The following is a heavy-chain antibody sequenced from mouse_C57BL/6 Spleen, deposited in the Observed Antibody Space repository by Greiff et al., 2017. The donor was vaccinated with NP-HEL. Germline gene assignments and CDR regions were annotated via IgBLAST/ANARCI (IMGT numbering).Heavy chain of an antibody. J-gene: IGHJ4*01. Sequence: EVKLMESGGGLVQPGGSLKLSCAASGFTFSDYYMYWVRQTPEKRLEWVAYISNGGGSTYYPETVKGRFTISRDNAKNTRHLQMSRLTSEDTAMYYCASYSYAMDYWGQGTSVTVSS. V-gene: IGHV5-12*01. CDR2: ISNGGGST. CDR1: GFTFSDYY. D-gene: IGHD2-1*01. CDR3: ASYSYAMDY.